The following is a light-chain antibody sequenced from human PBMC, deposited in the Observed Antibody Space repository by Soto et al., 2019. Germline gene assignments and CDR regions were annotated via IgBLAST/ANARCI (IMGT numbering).Light chain of an antibody. Sequence: EIVMTQSPATLSVSPGERATLSCRASQSVSSNLAWYQQKPGQAPRLLIYDTSARATGVPARFSGSGSGTDFTLTISRLEPEDFAVYYCQQYGSSPITLGQGTRLEIK. CDR1: QSVSSN. V-gene: IGKV3-15*01. CDR3: QQYGSSPIT. J-gene: IGKJ5*01. CDR2: DTS.